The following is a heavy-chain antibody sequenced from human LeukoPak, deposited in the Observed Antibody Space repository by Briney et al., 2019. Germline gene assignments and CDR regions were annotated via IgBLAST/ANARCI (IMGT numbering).Heavy chain of an antibody. D-gene: IGHD4-17*01. CDR1: GGSISSYY. V-gene: IGHV4-4*07. CDR2: IYTSGST. CDR3: ATGPEDDTVSHFDY. Sequence: SETLSLTCTVSGGSISSYYWSWIRQPAGKGLEWIGRIYTSGSTYYNPSLKSRVTISVDTSKNQFSLKLSSVTAADTAVYYCATGPEDDTVSHFDYWGQGTLVTVSS. J-gene: IGHJ4*02.